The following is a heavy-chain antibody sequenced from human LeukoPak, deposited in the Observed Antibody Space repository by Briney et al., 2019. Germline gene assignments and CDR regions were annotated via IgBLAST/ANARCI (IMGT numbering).Heavy chain of an antibody. CDR2: IWHDGGKR. J-gene: IGHJ4*02. Sequence: GGSLRPSCAASGFTFSYYGMQWVRQAPGKGLEWVALIWHDGGKRYYADSVKGRFTISRDNSKNTLYLQMTTLRAEDTAVYYCARAPPDYGGYTNDYWGQGTLVTVSS. V-gene: IGHV3-33*01. D-gene: IGHD4-23*01. CDR1: GFTFSYYG. CDR3: ARAPPDYGGYTNDY.